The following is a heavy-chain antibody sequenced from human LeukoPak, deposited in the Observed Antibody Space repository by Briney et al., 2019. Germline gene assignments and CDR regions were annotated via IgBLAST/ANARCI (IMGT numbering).Heavy chain of an antibody. CDR3: ARGHDYGDSVFDY. CDR1: GGTFSSYA. CDR2: IIPIFGTA. D-gene: IGHD4-17*01. V-gene: IGHV1-69*13. J-gene: IGHJ4*02. Sequence: GAPVKVSCKASGGTFSSYAISWVRQAPGQGLEWMGGIIPIFGTANYAQKFQGRVTITADESTSTAYMELGSLRSEDTAVYYCARGHDYGDSVFDYWGQGTLVTVSS.